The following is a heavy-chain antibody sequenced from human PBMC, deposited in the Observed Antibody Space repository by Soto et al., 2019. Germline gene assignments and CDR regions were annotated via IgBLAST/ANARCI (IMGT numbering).Heavy chain of an antibody. V-gene: IGHV4-59*08. CDR1: GVSISGYY. CDR2: IYNSET. J-gene: IGHJ6*04. Sequence: SETLSLTCTVSGVSISGYYWSWIRQPPGKGLEWIGYIYNSETNYNPSLRSRLTISADTSKNQFSLELRSMTAADTAVYYCARPPSVWGKGTTVTVSS. CDR3: ARPPSV.